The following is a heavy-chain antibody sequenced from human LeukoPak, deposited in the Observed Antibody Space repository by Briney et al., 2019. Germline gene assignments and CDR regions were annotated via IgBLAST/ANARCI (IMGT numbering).Heavy chain of an antibody. CDR2: VSAYNGAT. D-gene: IGHD3-22*01. Sequence: GASVKVSCKASGYIFTSYAISWVRQAPGQGLEWMGWVSAYNGATNYEQKFQGRVTMATDRPTSTAYMELRSLRSDDTAVYYCARVDLYYDSGYSQAANDYWGQGTLVIVSS. V-gene: IGHV1-18*01. CDR1: GYIFTSYA. CDR3: ARVDLYYDSGYSQAANDY. J-gene: IGHJ4*02.